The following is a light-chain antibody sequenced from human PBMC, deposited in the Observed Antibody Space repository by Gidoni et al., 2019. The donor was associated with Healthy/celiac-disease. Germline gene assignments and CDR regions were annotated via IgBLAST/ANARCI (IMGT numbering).Light chain of an antibody. Sequence: QSALTQPRSVSGSPGQSVTISCTGTSSDVGGYNYVSWYQQHPGKAPNLMIYDVSKRPSGVPDRFSGSKSGNTASLTISGLQAEDEADYYCCSYAGRLVFGGGTKLTVL. CDR3: CSYAGRLV. CDR2: DVS. J-gene: IGLJ2*01. CDR1: SSDVGGYNY. V-gene: IGLV2-11*01.